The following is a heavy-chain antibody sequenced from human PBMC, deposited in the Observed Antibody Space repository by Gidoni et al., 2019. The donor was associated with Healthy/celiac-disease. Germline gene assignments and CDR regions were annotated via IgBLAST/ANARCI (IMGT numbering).Heavy chain of an antibody. CDR3: ARGMNSGWYGYFQH. CDR1: GLTFSSYG. Sequence: QVQLVESGGGVVQPGRSLRLSCAASGLTFSSYGMHLVRQAPGKGLGWVAVIGYDGSNKYYADSVKGRFTISRDNSKNTLYLQMNSLRAEDTAVYYCARGMNSGWYGYFQHWGQGTLVTVSS. CDR2: IGYDGSNK. J-gene: IGHJ1*01. D-gene: IGHD6-19*01. V-gene: IGHV3-33*01.